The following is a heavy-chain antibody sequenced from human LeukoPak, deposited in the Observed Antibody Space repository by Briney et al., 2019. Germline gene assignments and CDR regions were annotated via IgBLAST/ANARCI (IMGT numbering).Heavy chain of an antibody. CDR2: INPNSGGT. J-gene: IGHJ5*02. CDR1: GYTFTGYY. CDR3: ARLRLGELSLRGYNRFDP. D-gene: IGHD3-16*02. Sequence: ASVKVSCKASGYTFTGYYMHWARQAPGQGLEWMGRINPNSGGTNYARKFQGRVTMTRDTSISTAYMELSRLRSDDTAVYYCARLRLGELSLRGYNRFDPWGQGTLVTVSS. V-gene: IGHV1-2*06.